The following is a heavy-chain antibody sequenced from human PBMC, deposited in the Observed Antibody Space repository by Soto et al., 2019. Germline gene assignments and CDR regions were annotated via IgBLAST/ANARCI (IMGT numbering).Heavy chain of an antibody. J-gene: IGHJ4*02. CDR1: GGTFSNYA. D-gene: IGHD3-22*01. CDR3: AREGASGSHIGY. CDR2: IIPVYGTP. V-gene: IGHV1-69*01. Sequence: QVQLEQSGAEVKKPGSSLKVSCKATGGTFSNYAISWVRQAPGQGLEWMAGIIPVYGTPNYAQRFQDRVTIIADESTTTAYMELSSLRSEDTAVYYCAREGASGSHIGYWGQGTLVTVSS.